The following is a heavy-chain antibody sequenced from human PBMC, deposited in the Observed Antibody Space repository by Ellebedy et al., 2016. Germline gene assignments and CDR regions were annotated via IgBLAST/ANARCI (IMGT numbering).Heavy chain of an antibody. Sequence: SETLSLTXTVSGGSISSSSYYWGWIRQPPGKGLEWIGSIYYSGSTYYNPSLKSRVTISVDTSKNQFSLKLSSVTAADTAVYYCARAAGLNWFDPWGQGTLVTVSS. CDR1: GGSISSSSYY. CDR3: ARAAGLNWFDP. D-gene: IGHD1-14*01. V-gene: IGHV4-39*07. CDR2: IYYSGST. J-gene: IGHJ5*02.